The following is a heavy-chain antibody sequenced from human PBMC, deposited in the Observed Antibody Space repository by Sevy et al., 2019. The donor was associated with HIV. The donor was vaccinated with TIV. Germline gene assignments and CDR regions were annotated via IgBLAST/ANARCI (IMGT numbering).Heavy chain of an antibody. Sequence: GGSLRLSCVVSGCSVSSNYMAWVRQTPGRGLQYVSLINTSGNTYYADSVKGRFTISRDDSRNTVFLQMNNLRVDDTAFYCCATRQGTLIQWALHYWGPGALVTVSS. CDR3: ATRQGTLIQWALHY. CDR2: INTSGNT. V-gene: IGHV3-53*01. J-gene: IGHJ4*02. D-gene: IGHD1-26*01. CDR1: GCSVSSNY.